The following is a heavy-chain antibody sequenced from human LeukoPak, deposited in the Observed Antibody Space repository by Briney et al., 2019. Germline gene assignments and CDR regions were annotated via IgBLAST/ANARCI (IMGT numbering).Heavy chain of an antibody. V-gene: IGHV4-30-2*01. CDR1: GGSISSGGYS. D-gene: IGHD2-2*01. J-gene: IGHJ5*02. CDR2: IYHSGST. Sequence: SQTLSLTCAVSGGSISSGGYSWSWIRQPPGKGLEWIGYIYHSGSTYYNPSLKSRVTISVDRSKNQFSLKLSSVTAADTAVYYCARYCSSTSPPRWCWFDPWGQGTLVTVSS. CDR3: ARYCSSTSPPRWCWFDP.